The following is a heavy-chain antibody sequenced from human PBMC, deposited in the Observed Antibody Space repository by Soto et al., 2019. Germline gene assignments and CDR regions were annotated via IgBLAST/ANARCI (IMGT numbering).Heavy chain of an antibody. Sequence: QVHLVQSGAEVKKPGASVKVSCKGSGYAFTTYGITWVRQAPGQGLEWMGWISAHNGNTNYAQKLQGRVTVSRDTCTSTAYMERRSLRSDDTAVYYCARGRYGDYWGQGALVSVSS. CDR1: GYAFTTYG. CDR2: ISAHNGNT. D-gene: IGHD1-1*01. CDR3: ARGRYGDY. J-gene: IGHJ4*02. V-gene: IGHV1-18*01.